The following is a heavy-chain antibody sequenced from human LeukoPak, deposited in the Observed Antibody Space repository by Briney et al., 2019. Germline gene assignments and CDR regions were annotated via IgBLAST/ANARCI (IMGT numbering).Heavy chain of an antibody. CDR3: ARHGRNWNNGGY. V-gene: IGHV3-21*01. CDR1: GFTFSTYS. J-gene: IGHJ4*02. Sequence: GGSLRLSCAASGFTFSTYSMNWVCQAPGEGLECVSSISSGSGYICYADSVKGRFPISRADAKTYLYLQMNSMRAEDTAVYYCARHGRNWNNGGYWGQGTLVTVSS. CDR2: ISSGSGYI. D-gene: IGHD1/OR15-1a*01.